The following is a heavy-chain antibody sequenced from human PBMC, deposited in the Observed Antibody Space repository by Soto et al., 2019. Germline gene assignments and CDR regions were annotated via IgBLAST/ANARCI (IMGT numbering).Heavy chain of an antibody. D-gene: IGHD6-6*01. J-gene: IGHJ6*03. Sequence: GGSLRLSCAASGFTFSSYAMSWVRQAPGKGLEWVSAISGTGGSTYYADSVKGRFTISRDNSKNTLYLQMNSLRAEDTAVYYCAKVGDSSSSLFYYYYYYKDVWGKGTTVTVSS. V-gene: IGHV3-23*01. CDR1: GFTFSSYA. CDR2: ISGTGGST. CDR3: AKVGDSSSSLFYYYYYYKDV.